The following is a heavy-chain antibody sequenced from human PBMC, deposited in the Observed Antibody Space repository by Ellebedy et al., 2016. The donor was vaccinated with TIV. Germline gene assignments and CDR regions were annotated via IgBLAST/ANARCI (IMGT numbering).Heavy chain of an antibody. V-gene: IGHV3-23*01. CDR1: GFTFSSYA. Sequence: GESLKISXAASGFTFSSYAMSWVRQAPGKGLEWVSAISGSGGSTYYADSVKGRFTISRDNSKNTLYLQMNSLRAEDTAVYYCARDRVAAAMGYYYMDVWGKGTTVTVSS. CDR2: ISGSGGST. D-gene: IGHD6-13*01. J-gene: IGHJ6*03. CDR3: ARDRVAAAMGYYYMDV.